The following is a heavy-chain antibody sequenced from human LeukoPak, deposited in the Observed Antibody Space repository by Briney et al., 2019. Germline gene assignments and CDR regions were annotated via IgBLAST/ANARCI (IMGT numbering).Heavy chain of an antibody. V-gene: IGHV4-4*09. CDR3: ARYESSASFDP. Sequence: SDTLSLTCTVSGASINNYYWSWIRQPAGGGLEWIGYIYTSGSTNYNPSLKSRVTISVDTSKSQFSLKLSSVTAADTAVYYCARYESSASFDPWGQGTLVTVSS. D-gene: IGHD3-22*01. CDR2: IYTSGST. CDR1: GASINNYY. J-gene: IGHJ5*02.